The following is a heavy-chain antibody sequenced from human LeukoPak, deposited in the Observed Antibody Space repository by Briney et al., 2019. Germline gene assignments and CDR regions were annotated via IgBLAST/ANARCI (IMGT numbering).Heavy chain of an antibody. CDR3: ARITTMVRGVLSY. D-gene: IGHD3-10*01. CDR1: EYTFTSYD. V-gene: IGHV1-8*01. J-gene: IGHJ4*02. CDR2: MNPNSGNT. Sequence: ASVKVSCKAPEYTFTSYDINWVRQATGQGLEWMGWMNPNSGNTGYAQKFQGRVTMTRNTSISTAYMELSSLRSEDTAVYYCARITTMVRGVLSYWGQGTLVTVSS.